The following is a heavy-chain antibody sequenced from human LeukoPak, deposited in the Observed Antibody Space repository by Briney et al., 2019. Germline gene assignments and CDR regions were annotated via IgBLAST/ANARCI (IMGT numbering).Heavy chain of an antibody. CDR3: ARGGKLGYCSGGSCYPIYYYYYYMDV. CDR1: GGSISSYY. Sequence: SETLSLTCTVSGGSISSYYWSWIRQPPGKGLEWIGYIYYSGSTNYNPSLKSRVTISVDTSKNQFSLKLSSVTAADTAVYYCARGGKLGYCSGGSCYPIYYYYYYMDVWGKGTTVTISS. D-gene: IGHD2-15*01. J-gene: IGHJ6*03. V-gene: IGHV4-59*01. CDR2: IYYSGST.